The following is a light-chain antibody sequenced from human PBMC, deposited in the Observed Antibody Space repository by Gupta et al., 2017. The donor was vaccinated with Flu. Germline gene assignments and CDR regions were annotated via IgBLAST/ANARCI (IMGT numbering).Light chain of an antibody. Sequence: DIVMTQSPDSLAVSLGERDTINCKSSQSVLYSSNNKNYLAWYQHKPGQPPKLLIYWASTRESGVPDRFSGSGSGSDFTLTISSLQAEDVAVYYCQQYYSTWTFGQGTKVEIK. V-gene: IGKV4-1*01. CDR1: QSVLYSSNNKNY. J-gene: IGKJ1*01. CDR2: WAS. CDR3: QQYYSTWT.